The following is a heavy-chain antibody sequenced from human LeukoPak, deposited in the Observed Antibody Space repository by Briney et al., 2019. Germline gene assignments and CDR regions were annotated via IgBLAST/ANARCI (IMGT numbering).Heavy chain of an antibody. CDR3: ATGNYNRPFDY. CDR1: GFTFSDYW. D-gene: IGHD1-7*01. Sequence: PGGSLRLSCAASGFTFSDYWMHWVRQAPGKGLVWVSRIKSDGGLTNYADSVKGRFTISRDNTKNTLYLQLNSLRAEDTAVYYCATGNYNRPFDYWGKGPLVPVSS. J-gene: IGHJ4*02. V-gene: IGHV3-74*01. CDR2: IKSDGGLT.